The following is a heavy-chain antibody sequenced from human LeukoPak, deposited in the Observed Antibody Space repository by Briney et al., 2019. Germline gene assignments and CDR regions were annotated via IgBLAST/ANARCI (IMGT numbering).Heavy chain of an antibody. CDR1: GDSVSSSNYY. Sequence: PSETLSLTCTVFGDSVSSSNYYWAWFRQPPGKGLDWIGSLYYDGRTYYSPSLESRVTVSVDTSKNQFALKLTSVTAADTAVYYCARDPVEWELLLDYWGQGTLVTVSS. D-gene: IGHD1-26*01. V-gene: IGHV4-39*02. CDR3: ARDPVEWELLLDY. CDR2: LYYDGRT. J-gene: IGHJ4*02.